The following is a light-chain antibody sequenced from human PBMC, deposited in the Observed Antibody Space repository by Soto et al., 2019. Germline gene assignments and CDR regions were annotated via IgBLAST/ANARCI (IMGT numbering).Light chain of an antibody. CDR3: QHYDNWPPRT. J-gene: IGKJ1*01. V-gene: IGKV3-15*01. CDR2: GAS. CDR1: QSVSSN. Sequence: ERIMTQSPATLTVSPGESATLSCRASQSVSSNLAWYQQRPGQAPRLLIYGASTRATGISVRFSGSGSGTEFTLTISSLQSEDFAVYYCQHYDNWPPRTFGQGTKVDIK.